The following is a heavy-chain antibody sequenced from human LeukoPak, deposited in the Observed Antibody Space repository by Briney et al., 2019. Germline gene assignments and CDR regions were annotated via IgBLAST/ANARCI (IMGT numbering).Heavy chain of an antibody. J-gene: IGHJ3*02. CDR1: GGSISSGGYY. Sequence: SETLSLTCTVSGGSISSGGYYWSWIRQPPGKGLEWIGYIYYSGSTNYNPSLKSRVTISVDTSKNQFSLKLSSVTAADTAVYYCAASSGGVIALDAFDIWGQGTMVTVSS. V-gene: IGHV4-61*08. CDR3: AASSGGVIALDAFDI. CDR2: IYYSGST. D-gene: IGHD3-16*02.